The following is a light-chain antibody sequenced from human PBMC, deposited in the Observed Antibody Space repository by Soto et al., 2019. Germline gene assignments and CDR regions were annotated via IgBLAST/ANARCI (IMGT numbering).Light chain of an antibody. J-gene: IGKJ3*01. CDR2: GAS. CDR1: QSVSDN. Sequence: DIGMTQSPATLSVSPGETATLSCRASQSVSDNLAWYQQKRGQAPRLLIYGASIRATGIPARFSGSVSGTEFTLTISSLQSEDFAVYYCQHYNSWPPLFGPGTKVDIK. V-gene: IGKV3-15*01. CDR3: QHYNSWPPL.